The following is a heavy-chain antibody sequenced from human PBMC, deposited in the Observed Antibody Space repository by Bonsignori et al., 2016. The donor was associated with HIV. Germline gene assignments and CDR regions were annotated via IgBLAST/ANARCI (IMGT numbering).Heavy chain of an antibody. CDR3: ARGPPRSEPGSYYGNY. Sequence: WVRQAPGQGLEWMGIVNPSGGSTSYAQKFQGRVTMTRDTSTSTVYMYLSSLRSEDTAVYYCARGPPRSEPGSYYGNYWGQGTLVTVSS. J-gene: IGHJ4*02. D-gene: IGHD1-26*01. V-gene: IGHV1-46*01. CDR2: VNPSGGST.